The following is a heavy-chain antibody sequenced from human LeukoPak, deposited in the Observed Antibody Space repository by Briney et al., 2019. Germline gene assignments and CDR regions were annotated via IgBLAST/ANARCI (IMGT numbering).Heavy chain of an antibody. Sequence: PGGSLRLSCVASGFILRNYWMNWVRQAPGKGLEWVANINQDGSEIHYVDSVKGRFTISRDNANNTVYLRVNSLRAEDTALYYCAKGSCTGGNCRKDLEYWGQGTLVTVSS. CDR2: INQDGSEI. CDR1: GFILRNYW. J-gene: IGHJ4*02. D-gene: IGHD2-15*01. CDR3: AKGSCTGGNCRKDLEY. V-gene: IGHV3-7*05.